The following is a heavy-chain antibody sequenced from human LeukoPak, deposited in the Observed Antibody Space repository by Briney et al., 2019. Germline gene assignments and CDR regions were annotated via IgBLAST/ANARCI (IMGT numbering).Heavy chain of an antibody. CDR1: GGSISSYY. CDR3: ARERVDIVVVPAATMPTTYYYYMDV. Sequence: PSETLSLTCTVSGGSISSYYWSWIRQPPGKGLEWIGYIYYSGSTNYNPSLKSRVTISVDTSKNQFSLKLSSVTAADTAVYYCARERVDIVVVPAATMPTTYYYYMDVWGKGTTVTISS. V-gene: IGHV4-59*01. D-gene: IGHD2-2*03. CDR2: IYYSGST. J-gene: IGHJ6*03.